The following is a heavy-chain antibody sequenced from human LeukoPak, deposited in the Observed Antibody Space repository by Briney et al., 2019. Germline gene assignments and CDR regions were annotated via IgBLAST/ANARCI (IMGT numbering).Heavy chain of an antibody. J-gene: IGHJ4*02. V-gene: IGHV1-8*01. CDR1: GYTFTSYD. D-gene: IGHD2-15*01. Sequence: ASVKVSCEASGYTFTSYDINWVRQAPGQGLEWMGWMNPNSGNTGYAQKFQGRVTMTRNTSISTAYMELSSLRSEDTAVYYCARGARGYCSGGSCLYDYWGQGTLVTVSS. CDR2: MNPNSGNT. CDR3: ARGARGYCSGGSCLYDY.